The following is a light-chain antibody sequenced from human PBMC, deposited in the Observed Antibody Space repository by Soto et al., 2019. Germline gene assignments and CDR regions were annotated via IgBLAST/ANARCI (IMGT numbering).Light chain of an antibody. CDR2: AAS. V-gene: IGKV1-39*01. CDR1: QTINTY. Sequence: DIQMTQSPSSLSASVGDGVTISCRASQTINTYVNWYLQKPGKAPKLLIYAASSLHSGVPSRFSGSGSGTYFTLTISSLQPEDFATYYCQQSFSTPRTFGQGTKVEIK. CDR3: QQSFSTPRT. J-gene: IGKJ1*01.